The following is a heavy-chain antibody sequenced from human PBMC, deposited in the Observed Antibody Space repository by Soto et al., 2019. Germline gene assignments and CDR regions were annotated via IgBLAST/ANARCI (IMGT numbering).Heavy chain of an antibody. CDR1: GGTFSRHA. J-gene: IGHJ4*02. CDR3: ARGWGYDSNDYYYAY. CDR2: IIPIFGTA. D-gene: IGHD3-22*01. Sequence: QVQLVQSGAEVRKPGSSVKVSCKASGGTFSRHAISWVRQAPGQGLEWMGGIIPIFGTANHAQKFQGRVTIIADESTSTFNMELSSLRSEDTAMYYCARGWGYDSNDYYYAYWGQGTLVIVSS. V-gene: IGHV1-69*01.